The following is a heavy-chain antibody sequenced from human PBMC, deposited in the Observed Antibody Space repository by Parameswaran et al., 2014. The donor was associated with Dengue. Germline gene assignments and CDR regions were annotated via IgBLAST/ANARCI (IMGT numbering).Heavy chain of an antibody. Sequence: SWVRQAPGQGLEWMGWISAYNGNTNYAQKLQGRVTMTTDTSTSTAYMELRSLRSDDTAVYYCARGRYFDWLFDHWGQGTLVTVSS. J-gene: IGHJ5*02. CDR3: ARGRYFDWLFDH. CDR2: ISAYNGNT. V-gene: IGHV1-18*01. D-gene: IGHD3-9*01.